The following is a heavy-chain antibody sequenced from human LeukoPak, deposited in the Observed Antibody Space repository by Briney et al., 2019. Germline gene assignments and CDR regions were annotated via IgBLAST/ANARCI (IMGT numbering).Heavy chain of an antibody. J-gene: IGHJ6*03. CDR1: GFTFDDYG. V-gene: IGHV3-20*01. CDR2: ISWSGGGT. Sequence: PGGSLRLSCATSGFTFDDYGITWVRQIPGKGLEWVSGISWSGGGTGYADSVKGRFTISGDNAKNSVYLQMNSLRAEDTALYHCARASPRQYRGQRIYSFYYMDVWGEGTTVTVSS. D-gene: IGHD1-14*01. CDR3: ARASPRQYRGQRIYSFYYMDV.